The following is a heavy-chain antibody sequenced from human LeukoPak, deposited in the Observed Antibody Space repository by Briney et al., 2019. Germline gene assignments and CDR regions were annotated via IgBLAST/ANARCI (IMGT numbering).Heavy chain of an antibody. CDR3: ARGSSWYRSFDWYFDL. CDR2: VSAYNGNT. D-gene: IGHD6-13*01. Sequence: ASVKVSCKASGYTFTSYGISWVRQAPGQGLEWMGWVSAYNGNTNYAQKLQGRVTMTTDTSTSTAYMELRSLRSDDTAVYYCARGSSWYRSFDWYFDLWGRGTLVTVSS. V-gene: IGHV1-18*01. J-gene: IGHJ2*01. CDR1: GYTFTSYG.